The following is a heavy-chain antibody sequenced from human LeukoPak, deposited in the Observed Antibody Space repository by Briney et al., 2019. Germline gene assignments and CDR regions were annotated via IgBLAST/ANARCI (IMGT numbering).Heavy chain of an antibody. CDR1: GFTFSNSA. CDR2: INNVASHI. J-gene: IGHJ4*02. CDR3: ARDPTYYLRYGYFDS. Sequence: GGSLRLSCVASGFTFSNSAMNWVRQAPGKGLEWVSSINNVASHIYYADSVKGRFTISRDNAKNSVSLEMNNPRAEDTAVYYCARDPTYYLRYGYFDSWGQGILVTVSS. V-gene: IGHV3-21*01. D-gene: IGHD1-26*01.